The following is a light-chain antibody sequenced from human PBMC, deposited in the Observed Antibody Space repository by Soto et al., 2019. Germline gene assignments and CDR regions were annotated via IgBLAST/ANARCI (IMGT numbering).Light chain of an antibody. CDR2: DAS. Sequence: VFTQSPATPSFSPRERATRSSRTSLSVSVYLDWYQQKPGQAPRLLIYDASSRATGIPDRFSGSGSGTGFTLTISRLEPEDFAVFYCQQYSNLPLTFGGGTKVDI. CDR1: LSVSVY. V-gene: IGKV3-11*01. CDR3: QQYSNLPLT. J-gene: IGKJ4*01.